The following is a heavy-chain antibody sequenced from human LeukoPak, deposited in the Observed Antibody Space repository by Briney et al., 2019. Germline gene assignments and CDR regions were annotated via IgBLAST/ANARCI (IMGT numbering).Heavy chain of an antibody. J-gene: IGHJ4*02. D-gene: IGHD5-18*01. CDR2: VST. CDR3: ARAGYSYGIISYFDS. Sequence: SETLSLTCTVSGGSISSSSHYWGWIRQPPGKGLEWIGVSTYYNPSLKNRVTISRDTSKNQYSLKLSSVTAADTAIYYCARAGYSYGIISYFDSWGQGTLVTVSS. V-gene: IGHV4-39*01. CDR1: GGSISSSSHY.